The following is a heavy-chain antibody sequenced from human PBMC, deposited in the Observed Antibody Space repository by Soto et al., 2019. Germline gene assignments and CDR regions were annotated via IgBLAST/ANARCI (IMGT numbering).Heavy chain of an antibody. V-gene: IGHV4-39*01. D-gene: IGHD3-3*01. CDR2: IYYSGST. J-gene: IGHJ4*02. CDR3: ARTIITIFGVVQFYFDY. Sequence: PSETLSLTCTVSGGSISSSSYYWGWIRQPPGKGLEWIGSIYYSGSTYYNPSLKSRVTISVDTSKNQFSLKLSSVTAADTAVYYCARTIITIFGVVQFYFDYWGQGPLVNVSS. CDR1: GGSISSSSYY.